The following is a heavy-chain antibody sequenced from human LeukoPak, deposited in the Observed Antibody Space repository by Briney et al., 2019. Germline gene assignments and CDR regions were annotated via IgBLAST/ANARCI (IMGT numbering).Heavy chain of an antibody. D-gene: IGHD3-10*01. CDR2: IKSKTDGGTT. V-gene: IGHV3-15*01. CDR1: GFTFSNAW. J-gene: IGHJ4*02. CDR3: TTFKPLWFGELSTPRDY. Sequence: PGGSLRLSCAASGFTFSNAWMSWVRQAPGKGLEWVGRIKSKTDGGTTDYAAPVKGRFTISRDDSKNTLYLQMNSLKTEDTAVYYCTTFKPLWFGELSTPRDYWGQGTLVTVSS.